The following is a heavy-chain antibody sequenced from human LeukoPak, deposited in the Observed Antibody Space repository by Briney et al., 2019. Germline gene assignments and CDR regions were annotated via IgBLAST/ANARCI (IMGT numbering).Heavy chain of an antibody. CDR1: GGSISSSSYY. J-gene: IGHJ4*02. D-gene: IGHD5-24*01. CDR2: IYYSGST. Sequence: SETLSLTCTVSGGSISSSSYYWGWIRQPPGKGLEWIGSIYYSGSTYYNPSLKSRVTISVDTSKNQFSLKLSSVTAADTAVYYCVAVEMATITHWGQGTVVTVSS. CDR3: VAVEMATITH. V-gene: IGHV4-39*01.